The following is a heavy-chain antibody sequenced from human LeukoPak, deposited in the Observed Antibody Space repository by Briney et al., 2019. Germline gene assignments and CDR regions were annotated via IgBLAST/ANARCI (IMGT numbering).Heavy chain of an antibody. CDR1: GGSISRGSYY. CDR3: ARQTFGVLCFDS. J-gene: IGHJ4*02. D-gene: IGHD3-10*01. CDR2: SHNSGST. V-gene: IGHV4-61*02. Sequence: PSQTLSLTCIVSGGSISRGSYYWNWIRQPAGKGLEWMGRSHNSGSTNYNPSLKSRVTISVDTSKNQFSLNLSSVTAADTAVYYCARQTFGVLCFDSWGPGTLVIVSS.